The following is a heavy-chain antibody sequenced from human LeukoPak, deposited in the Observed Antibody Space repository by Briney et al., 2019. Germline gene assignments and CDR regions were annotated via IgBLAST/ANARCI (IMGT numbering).Heavy chain of an antibody. V-gene: IGHV3-33*01. Sequence: SLRLSRAASGVTFSSYGTQAVPQAPGKGRWWGSVIWYEVSNKYNADSAKGRFTISRDNSKNTLYLQMTSLRAEDTAVYSCARGEQQLVLPFDYWGQGALVTVSS. CDR3: ARGEQQLVLPFDY. J-gene: IGHJ4*02. CDR1: GVTFSSYG. D-gene: IGHD6-13*01. CDR2: IWYEVSNK.